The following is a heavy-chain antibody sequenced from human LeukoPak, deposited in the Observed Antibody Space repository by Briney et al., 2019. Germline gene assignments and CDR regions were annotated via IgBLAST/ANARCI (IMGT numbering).Heavy chain of an antibody. CDR1: GGSFSGYY. Sequence: SETLSLTCAVYGGSFSGYYWSWIRQPPGKGLEWIGEINHSGSTNYNPSLKSRVTISEDTSKNQFSLKLSSVTAADTAVYYCARDIYATVTRGYYYYYMDVWGKGTTVTISS. V-gene: IGHV4-34*01. J-gene: IGHJ6*03. CDR3: ARDIYATVTRGYYYYYMDV. D-gene: IGHD4-17*01. CDR2: INHSGST.